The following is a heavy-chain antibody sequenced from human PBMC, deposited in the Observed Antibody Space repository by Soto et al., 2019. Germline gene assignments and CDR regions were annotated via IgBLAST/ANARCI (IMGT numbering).Heavy chain of an antibody. J-gene: IGHJ4*02. CDR2: IKGDESST. Sequence: GGSLRLSCAASGFNFSTYWMHWVRQAPGEGLVWVSRIKGDESSTSSADSVKGRFTISRDNAKNTLYLHMNSLRADDTDVYYCARGAFHNYYVDYWGQGTLVTVSS. CDR1: GFNFSTYW. CDR3: ARGAFHNYYVDY. V-gene: IGHV3-74*01. D-gene: IGHD3-3*02.